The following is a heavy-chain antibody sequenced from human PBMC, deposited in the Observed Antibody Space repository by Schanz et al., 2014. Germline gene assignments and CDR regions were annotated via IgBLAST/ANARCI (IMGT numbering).Heavy chain of an antibody. CDR1: EYTFTRHY. CDR3: ARGSCSNSGCFDAFDV. J-gene: IGHJ3*01. Sequence: QVQWVQSGADVKKPGTAVKVSCKASEYTFTRHYMHWVRQAPGQGLEWMGIIHSTGGTTSHAQKFQGRVTMTRDTSTTTFYMDLSSLGSEDTAVYYCARGSCSNSGCFDAFDVWGQGTMVTVSS. D-gene: IGHD2-2*01. V-gene: IGHV1-46*01. CDR2: IHSTGGTT.